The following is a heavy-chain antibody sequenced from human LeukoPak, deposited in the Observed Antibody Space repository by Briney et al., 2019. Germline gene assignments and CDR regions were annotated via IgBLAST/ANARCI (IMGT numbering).Heavy chain of an antibody. CDR1: GGSISSGDYY. V-gene: IGHV4-30-4*08. Sequence: SQTLSLXCTVSGGSISSGDYYWSWIRQPPGKGLEWIGYIYYSGSTYYNPSLKSRVTISVDTSKNQFSLKLSSVTAADTAVYYCARGPPATVTRPNRGYNWFDPWGQGTLVTVSS. CDR2: IYYSGST. CDR3: ARGPPATVTRPNRGYNWFDP. J-gene: IGHJ5*02. D-gene: IGHD4-11*01.